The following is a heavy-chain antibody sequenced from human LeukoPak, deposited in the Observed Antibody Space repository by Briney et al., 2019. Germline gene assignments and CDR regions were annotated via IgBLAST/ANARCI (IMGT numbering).Heavy chain of an antibody. CDR1: GGSISSSSYY. J-gene: IGHJ5*02. CDR3: ARDIVVVPAAIALQWFDP. V-gene: IGHV4-39*07. CDR2: IYYSGST. D-gene: IGHD2-2*01. Sequence: SETLSLTCTVSGGSISSSSYYWGWIRQPPGKGLEWIGSIYYSGSTYYNPSLKSRVTISVDTSKNQFSLKLSSVTAADTAVYYCARDIVVVPAAIALQWFDPWGQGTLVTVSS.